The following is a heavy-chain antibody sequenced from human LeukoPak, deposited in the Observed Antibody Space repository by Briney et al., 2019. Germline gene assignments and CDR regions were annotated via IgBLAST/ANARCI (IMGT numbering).Heavy chain of an antibody. CDR3: TRLSVLYGMDV. D-gene: IGHD3-10*01. CDR2: IRSKANSYAT. Sequence: GGSLRLSCAASGFTFSGSAMHWVRQASGKGLEWVGRIRSKANSYATAYAASVKGRFTISGDDSKNTAYLQMNSLKTEDTAVYYCTRLSVLYGMDVWGQGTTVTVSS. J-gene: IGHJ6*02. V-gene: IGHV3-73*01. CDR1: GFTFSGSA.